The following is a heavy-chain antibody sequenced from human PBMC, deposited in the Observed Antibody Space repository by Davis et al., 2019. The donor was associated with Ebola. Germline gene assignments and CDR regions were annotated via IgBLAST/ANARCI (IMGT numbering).Heavy chain of an antibody. V-gene: IGHV3-21*01. Sequence: GGSLRLSCAASGFTFSNYWMHWVRQAPGKGLEWVSSINSSSSYIYYADSVKGRFTISRDNAKNSLYLQMNSLRDEDTAVYYCALLMGGIAVAGTVFDYWGQGTLVTVSS. CDR2: INSSSSYI. CDR1: GFTFSNYW. D-gene: IGHD6-19*01. CDR3: ALLMGGIAVAGTVFDY. J-gene: IGHJ4*02.